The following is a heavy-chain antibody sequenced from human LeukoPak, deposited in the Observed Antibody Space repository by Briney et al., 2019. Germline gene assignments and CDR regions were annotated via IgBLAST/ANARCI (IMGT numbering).Heavy chain of an antibody. J-gene: IGHJ4*02. V-gene: IGHV5-51*01. CDR1: GYIFTNHW. Sequence: KARESLKISCKTSGYIFTNHWIGWVRQLSGKGLEWMGIIYPGDSDTRYSPSFQGQVTISADKSISTTCLQWSSLKASDTAIYYCARLYIGSFDDWGQGTLVTVSS. CDR2: IYPGDSDT. D-gene: IGHD1-26*01. CDR3: ARLYIGSFDD.